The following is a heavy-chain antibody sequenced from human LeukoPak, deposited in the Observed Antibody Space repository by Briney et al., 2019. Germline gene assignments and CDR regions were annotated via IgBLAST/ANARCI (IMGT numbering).Heavy chain of an antibody. CDR3: ARGRSITLLRGVAMSDGFDI. CDR1: GFTFSNYG. J-gene: IGHJ3*02. Sequence: GGSLRLSCAASGFTFSNYGMNWVRQAPRKGLEWVSFTDTSGRYVYYGDSVKGRFTISRDNAKNLLFLQMNGLRAEDTALYYCARGRSITLLRGVAMSDGFDIWGQGAMVAVSS. CDR2: TDTSGRYV. V-gene: IGHV3-21*06. D-gene: IGHD3-10*01.